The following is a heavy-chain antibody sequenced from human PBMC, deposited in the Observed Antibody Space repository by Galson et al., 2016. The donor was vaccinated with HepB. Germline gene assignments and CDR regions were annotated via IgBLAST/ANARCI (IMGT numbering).Heavy chain of an antibody. CDR3: AREGAYSGNDFGGGFDF. V-gene: IGHV3-48*02. D-gene: IGHD5-12*01. CDR2: ISGSGYII. CDR1: GFTFNSHK. J-gene: IGHJ4*02. Sequence: SLRLSCAASGFTFNSHKMQWVRQAPGKGLEWLSDISGSGYIIQYADSVKGRFTTSRANAKNSLFLQMNSLRDEDTAVYYCAREGAYSGNDFGGGFDFWGQGTLVTVSS.